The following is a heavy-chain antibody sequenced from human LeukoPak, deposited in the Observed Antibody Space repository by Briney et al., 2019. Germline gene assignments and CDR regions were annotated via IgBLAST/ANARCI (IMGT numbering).Heavy chain of an antibody. CDR2: VSTSGRST. CDR1: GFTFSTYA. V-gene: IGHV3-23*01. Sequence: GGSLRLSCAASGFTFSTYAMSWVCQAPGKGLEWVSTVSTSGRSTYYADSVKGRFTISRDNSKKALSLQRNSLRAEDTAVYYCAKGLNGYGSGSYSHLDAFDIWGQGTMVTVSS. D-gene: IGHD3-10*01. J-gene: IGHJ3*02. CDR3: AKGLNGYGSGSYSHLDAFDI.